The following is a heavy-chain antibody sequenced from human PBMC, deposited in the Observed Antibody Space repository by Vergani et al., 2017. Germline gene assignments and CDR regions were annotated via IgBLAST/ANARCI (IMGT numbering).Heavy chain of an antibody. Sequence: QLKLQESGPGLVKPSETLSLTCTVSGASVNTYYWSWIRKPPGKGLVWLGYVSFRGDTLYDPSVKGRMTISLNTSSNQFSLYLTTVTAADTAVYYCARSRIYYCARNPDYWGQGTLVTVSS. CDR2: VSFRGDT. CDR3: ARSRIYYCARNPDY. D-gene: IGHD4/OR15-4a*01. CDR1: GASVNTYY. J-gene: IGHJ4*02. V-gene: IGHV4-59*02.